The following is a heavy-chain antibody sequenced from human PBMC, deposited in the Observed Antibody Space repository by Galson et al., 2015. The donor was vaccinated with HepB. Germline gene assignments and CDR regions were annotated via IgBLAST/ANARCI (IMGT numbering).Heavy chain of an antibody. J-gene: IGHJ4*02. Sequence: SLRLSCAASGFTFSTYGMTWVRQAPGKGLEWVSSITANGGGTYYPDSVKGRFTISRDNSRNTLYLQMNSLRVEDTAAYFCAKMRRDLWVGDSRGQGTLVTVSS. V-gene: IGHV3-23*01. CDR1: GFTFSTYG. D-gene: IGHD3-10*01. CDR3: AKMRRDLWVGDS. CDR2: ITANGGGT.